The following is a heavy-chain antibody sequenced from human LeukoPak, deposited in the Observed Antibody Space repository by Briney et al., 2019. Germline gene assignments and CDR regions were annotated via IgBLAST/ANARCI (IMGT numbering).Heavy chain of an antibody. CDR1: AGTFSSYA. CDR3: ARPIVVAVAGHYYYGMDV. CDR2: NIPMLDVT. Sequence: GASVKVSCKASAGTFSSYAISWVRQAPGQGLEWMGRNIPMLDVTNYAQKFQGRVTITADESTRTAYVELSSLRSEDTAVYYCARPIVVAVAGHYYYGMDVWGQGTTVSVSS. J-gene: IGHJ6*02. V-gene: IGHV1-69*04. D-gene: IGHD6-19*01.